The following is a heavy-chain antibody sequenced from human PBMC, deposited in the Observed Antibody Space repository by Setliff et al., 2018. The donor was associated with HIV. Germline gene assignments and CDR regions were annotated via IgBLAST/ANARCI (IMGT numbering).Heavy chain of an antibody. Sequence: SETLSLTCSVSGGSFSGYYWSWIRQPPGKGLEWIGYIYIYNSGSTNYNPSLTSRVTISVDTSTNQFSLKLTSVTAADTAMYFCAGDSGYPSNWFDPWGQGILVTVSS. CDR3: AGDSGYPSNWFDP. CDR2: IYIYNSGST. D-gene: IGHD3-22*01. J-gene: IGHJ5*02. V-gene: IGHV4-4*08. CDR1: GGSFSGYY.